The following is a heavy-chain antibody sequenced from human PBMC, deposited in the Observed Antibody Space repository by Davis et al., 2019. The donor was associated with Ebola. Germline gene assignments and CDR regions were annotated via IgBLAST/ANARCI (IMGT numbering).Heavy chain of an antibody. V-gene: IGHV3-73*01. Sequence: GESLKISCAASGFTFSSYWMTWVRQAPGKGLEWVGRIRSKANSYATAYAASVKGRFTISRDDSKNTAYLQMNSLKTEDTAVYYCTRGAPYFMDVWGQGTTVTVSS. D-gene: IGHD2/OR15-2a*01. CDR2: IRSKANSYAT. CDR3: TRGAPYFMDV. CDR1: GFTFSSYW. J-gene: IGHJ6*02.